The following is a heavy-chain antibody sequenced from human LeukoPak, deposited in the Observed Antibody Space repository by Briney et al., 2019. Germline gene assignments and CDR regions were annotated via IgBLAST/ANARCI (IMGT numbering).Heavy chain of an antibody. Sequence: PSETLSLTCTGSGGSISSSSYYWGWIRQPPGKGLEWIGSIYYSGSTYYNPSLKSRVTISVDTSKNQFSLKLSSVTAADTAVYYCARHGGSFDYWGQGTLVTVSS. CDR1: GGSISSSSYY. D-gene: IGHD2-15*01. J-gene: IGHJ4*02. CDR3: ARHGGSFDY. CDR2: IYYSGST. V-gene: IGHV4-39*01.